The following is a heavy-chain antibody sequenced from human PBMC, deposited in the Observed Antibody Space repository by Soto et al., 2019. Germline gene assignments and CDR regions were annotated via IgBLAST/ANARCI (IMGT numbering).Heavy chain of an antibody. CDR2: ISSSSSTI. CDR1: GFTFSSYS. Sequence: EVQLVESGGGLVQPGGSLRLSCAASGFTFSSYSMNWVRQAPGKGLEWVSYISSSSSTIYYADSVKGRFTISRDNAKNSLYLQMNSLREEDTAVYYCARDRVVGYYYYGMDVLGQGTTVTVSS. J-gene: IGHJ6*02. V-gene: IGHV3-48*02. CDR3: ARDRVVGYYYYGMDV. D-gene: IGHD2-15*01.